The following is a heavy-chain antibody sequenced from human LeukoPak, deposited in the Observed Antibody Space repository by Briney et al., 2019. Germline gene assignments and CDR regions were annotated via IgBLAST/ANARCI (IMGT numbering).Heavy chain of an antibody. Sequence: SQTLSLTCTVSGGSISSGGSYWSWIRQHPGKGLEWLGYIYYSGSTYYNPSLKSRVTISVDTSKNQFSLKLSSVTAADTAVYYCARDGYYDSSGYYPDAFDIWGQGTMVTVSS. V-gene: IGHV4-31*03. CDR3: ARDGYYDSSGYYPDAFDI. D-gene: IGHD3-22*01. CDR2: IYYSGST. J-gene: IGHJ3*02. CDR1: GGSISSGGSY.